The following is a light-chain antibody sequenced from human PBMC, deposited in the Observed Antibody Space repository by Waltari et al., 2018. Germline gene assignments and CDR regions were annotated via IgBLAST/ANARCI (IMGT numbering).Light chain of an antibody. CDR2: QSS. Sequence: YQQRPGQSPVLVIYQSSKRPSGIPERFSGSNAGSTASLTIGGTQTMDEADYYCQAWDNNVVVFGGGTKLTVL. V-gene: IGLV3-1*01. CDR3: QAWDNNVVV. J-gene: IGLJ2*01.